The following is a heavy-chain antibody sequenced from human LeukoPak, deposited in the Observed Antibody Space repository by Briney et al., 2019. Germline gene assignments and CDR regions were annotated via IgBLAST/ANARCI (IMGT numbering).Heavy chain of an antibody. V-gene: IGHV3-66*01. J-gene: IGHJ3*02. D-gene: IGHD6-19*01. Sequence: PGGSLRLSCAASGFTVSSNYMSWVRQAPGKGLEWVSVIYSGGSTYYADSAKGRFTISRDNSKNTLYLQMNSLRAEDTAVYYCARDLVSSGWYDAFDIWGQGTMVTVSS. CDR2: IYSGGST. CDR3: ARDLVSSGWYDAFDI. CDR1: GFTVSSNY.